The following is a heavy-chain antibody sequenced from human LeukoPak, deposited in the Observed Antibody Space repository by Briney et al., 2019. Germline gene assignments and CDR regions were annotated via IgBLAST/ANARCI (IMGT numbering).Heavy chain of an antibody. V-gene: IGHV4-59*08. CDR1: GGSISTYY. J-gene: IGHJ4*02. CDR3: ARRLAVTGRYYFDY. CDR2: VYYNGIT. D-gene: IGHD6-19*01. Sequence: PSETLSLTCTVSGGSISTYYWSWIRQPPGKGLEWIGFVYYNGITNYNPSLKSRVTISVDTSKNQFSLKLTSVTAADTAVYYCARRLAVTGRYYFDYWGQGALVTVSS.